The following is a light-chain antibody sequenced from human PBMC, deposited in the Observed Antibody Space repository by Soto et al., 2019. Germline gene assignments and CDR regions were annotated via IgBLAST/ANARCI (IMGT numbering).Light chain of an antibody. CDR2: EGS. J-gene: IGLJ3*02. V-gene: IGLV2-23*01. CDR3: CSYAGSRTWV. CDR1: SSDVGSYNL. Sequence: QSALTQPASVSGSPGQSITISCTGTSSDVGSYNLVSWYQQHPGKAPKLMIYEGSKRPSGVSNHFSGSKSGNTASLTISGLQAEDEADYYCCSYAGSRTWVFGGGTKVTVL.